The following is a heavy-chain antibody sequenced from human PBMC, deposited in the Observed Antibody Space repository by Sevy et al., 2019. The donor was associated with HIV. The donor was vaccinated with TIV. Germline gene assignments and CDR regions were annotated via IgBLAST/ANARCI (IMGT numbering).Heavy chain of an antibody. V-gene: IGHV4-59*08. CDR3: AGENAWGRGYS. Sequence: SETLCLTCTVSGGSITSLYWNWIRQPPGKGLGWIGNIYYNGPINYNPSLKSRVTLSLDTSNNPFSLRLSSVTAADTAMYYCAGENAWGRGYSWGQGTLLTVSS. CDR2: IYYNGPI. D-gene: IGHD1-26*01. CDR1: GGSITSLY. J-gene: IGHJ4*02.